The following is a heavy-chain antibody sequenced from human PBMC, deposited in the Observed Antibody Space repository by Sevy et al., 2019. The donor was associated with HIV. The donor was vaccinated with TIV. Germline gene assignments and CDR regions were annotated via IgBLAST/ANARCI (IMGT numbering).Heavy chain of an antibody. D-gene: IGHD3-22*01. CDR2: INHSGST. V-gene: IGHV4-34*01. CDR1: GGSFSAYS. CDR3: ARGGTMIVSQGWFDP. J-gene: IGHJ5*02. Sequence: SETLSLTCAVYGGSFSAYSWSRIRQPPGKGLEWIGEINHSGSTNYNPSLKSRVTISVDTSKNQFSLKLTSVTAADTAVYYCARGGTMIVSQGWFDPWGQGTLVTVSS.